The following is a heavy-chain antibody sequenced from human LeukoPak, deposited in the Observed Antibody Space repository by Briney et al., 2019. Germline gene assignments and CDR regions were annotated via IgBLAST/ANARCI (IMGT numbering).Heavy chain of an antibody. CDR2: IKSDGSSI. Sequence: PGGSLRLSCAASGFTFSTYWMHWVRQAPGKGLVWVSRIKSDGSSIMYADSVRGRFTISRDNAKNTLYLQMNSLRAGDTAVYYCARDLDYGGRSNFDHWGQGTLVTVSS. J-gene: IGHJ4*02. CDR3: ARDLDYGGRSNFDH. V-gene: IGHV3-74*03. CDR1: GFTFSTYW. D-gene: IGHD4-23*01.